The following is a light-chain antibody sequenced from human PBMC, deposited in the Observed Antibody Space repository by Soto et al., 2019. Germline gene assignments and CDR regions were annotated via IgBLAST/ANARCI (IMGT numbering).Light chain of an antibody. Sequence: QSVLTQPASVSGSPGQSITISCTGTSSDVGGSNYVSWYQQHPGKAPKLMIYEVSHRPSGTSTRFSGSKSGNTASLTISGLQAEDEADYYCSSYTSSSTRVFGTGTKLTVL. CDR2: EVS. V-gene: IGLV2-14*01. J-gene: IGLJ1*01. CDR1: SSDVGGSNY. CDR3: SSYTSSSTRV.